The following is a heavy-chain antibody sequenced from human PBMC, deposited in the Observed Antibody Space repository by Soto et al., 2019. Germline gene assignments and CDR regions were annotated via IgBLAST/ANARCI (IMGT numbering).Heavy chain of an antibody. Sequence: SETLSLTCNVSGVSLTGYHWNWIRQPPGKTLEWIGFVYYSGSVSYNPSLKGRASISVDRSNNQFSLRLTSVTAADTAVYYCARRFNLGSFDRWGQGNLVTVSS. CDR3: ARRFNLGSFDR. D-gene: IGHD3-3*01. CDR2: VYYSGSV. CDR1: GVSLTGYH. J-gene: IGHJ5*02. V-gene: IGHV4-59*01.